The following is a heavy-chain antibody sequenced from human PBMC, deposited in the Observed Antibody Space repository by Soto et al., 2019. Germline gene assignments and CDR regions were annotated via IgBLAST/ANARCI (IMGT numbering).Heavy chain of an antibody. D-gene: IGHD2-8*01. V-gene: IGHV1-58*01. CDR2: IVVGSGNT. J-gene: IGHJ6*02. CDR3: AADRTSPIVLMVYVPYGMDV. Sequence: GASVKVSCKASGFTFTSSAVQWVRQAHGQRLEWIGWIVVGSGNTNYAQKFQERVTITRDMSTSTAYMELSSLRSEDTAVYYCAADRTSPIVLMVYVPYGMDVWGQGTTVTVSS. CDR1: GFTFTSSA.